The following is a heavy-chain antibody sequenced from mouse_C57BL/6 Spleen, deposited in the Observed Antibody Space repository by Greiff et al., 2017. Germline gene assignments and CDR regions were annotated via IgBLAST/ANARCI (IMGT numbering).Heavy chain of an antibody. CDR3: ARRWLLGGYYAMDY. CDR1: GFTFSDYG. V-gene: IGHV5-17*01. J-gene: IGHJ4*01. Sequence: EVKLLESGGGLVKPGGSLKLSCAASGFTFSDYGMHWVRQAPEKGLEWVAYISSGSSTIYYADTVKGRFTISRDNAKNTLFLQMTSLRSEDTAMYYCARRWLLGGYYAMDYWGQRTSVTVSS. D-gene: IGHD2-3*01. CDR2: ISSGSSTI.